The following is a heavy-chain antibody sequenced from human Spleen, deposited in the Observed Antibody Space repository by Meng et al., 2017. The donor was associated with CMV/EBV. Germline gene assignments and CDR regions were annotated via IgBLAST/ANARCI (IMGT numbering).Heavy chain of an antibody. V-gene: IGHV3-74*01. Sequence: GFTSSNYWMHWVRKAPGKGLVWVSRINGDGSSTTYADSVKGRFTISRDNAKNTLYLQMNSLRAEDTAVYYCARDTGRYIIKGGWFESWGQGTLVTVSS. CDR2: INGDGSST. CDR1: GFTSSNYW. CDR3: ARDTGRYIIKGGWFES. J-gene: IGHJ5*01. D-gene: IGHD1-14*01.